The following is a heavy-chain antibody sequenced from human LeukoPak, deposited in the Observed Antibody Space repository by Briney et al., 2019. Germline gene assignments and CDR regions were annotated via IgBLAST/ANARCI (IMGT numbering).Heavy chain of an antibody. CDR3: ARRGYSGSYGDDY. V-gene: IGHV4-39*01. CDR1: GGSISSSSYY. Sequence: SETLSLTCTVSGGSISSSSYYWGWIRQPPGKGLEWIRSIYYSGSTYYNPSLNSRVTISVDTSKNQFSLKLSSVTAADTAVYYCARRGYSGSYGDDYWGQGTLVTVSS. J-gene: IGHJ4*02. D-gene: IGHD1-26*01. CDR2: IYYSGST.